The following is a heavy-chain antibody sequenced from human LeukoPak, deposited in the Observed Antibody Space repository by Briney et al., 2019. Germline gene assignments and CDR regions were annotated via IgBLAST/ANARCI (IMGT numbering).Heavy chain of an antibody. CDR1: GFTFSSYS. D-gene: IGHD3-10*01. CDR3: ARDRERITMVRGVIINAFDI. V-gene: IGHV3-48*02. Sequence: GGSLTLSCAASGFTFSSYSMDWVRQAPGKGLEWVSYISSSSSTIYYADSVKGRFTISRDNAKNSLYLQMNSLRDEDTAVYYCARDRERITMVRGVIINAFDIWGQGTMVTVSS. CDR2: ISSSSSTI. J-gene: IGHJ3*02.